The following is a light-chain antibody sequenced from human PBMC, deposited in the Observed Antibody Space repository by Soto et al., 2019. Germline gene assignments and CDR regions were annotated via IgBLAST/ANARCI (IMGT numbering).Light chain of an antibody. CDR3: CSYAGSSTFV. CDR1: SSDVGSYNL. V-gene: IGLV2-23*01. Sequence: QCALTQPASLSGSPGQSITISCTGTSSDVGSYNLVSWYQQHPGKAPKLMIYEGSKRPSGVSNRFSGSKSGNTASLTISGLQAEDEADYYCCSYAGSSTFVFGTGTKVTVL. J-gene: IGLJ1*01. CDR2: EGS.